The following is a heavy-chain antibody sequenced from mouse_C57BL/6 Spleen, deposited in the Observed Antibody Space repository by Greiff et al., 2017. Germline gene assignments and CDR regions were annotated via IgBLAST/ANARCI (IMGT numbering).Heavy chain of an antibody. Sequence: EVKLMESGGGLVKPGGSLKLSCAASGFTFSSYALSWVRQTPEKRLEWVATISDGGSYTYYPDNVKGRFTISRDNAKNNLYLQMSHLKSEDTAMYYCARDEGPCWFAYWGQGTLVTVSA. CDR3: ARDEGPCWFAY. CDR2: ISDGGSYT. J-gene: IGHJ3*01. CDR1: GFTFSSYA. D-gene: IGHD3-3*01. V-gene: IGHV5-4*01.